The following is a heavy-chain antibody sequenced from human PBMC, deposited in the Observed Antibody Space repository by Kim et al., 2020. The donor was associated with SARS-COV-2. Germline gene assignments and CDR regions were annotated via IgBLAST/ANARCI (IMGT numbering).Heavy chain of an antibody. CDR3: AKDRQLITMIVVVIPQAFDY. J-gene: IGHJ4*02. D-gene: IGHD3-22*01. V-gene: IGHV3-23*01. Sequence: FTIPRDNSKNTLYLQMNSLRAEDTAVYYCAKDRQLITMIVVVIPQAFDYWGQGTLVTVSS.